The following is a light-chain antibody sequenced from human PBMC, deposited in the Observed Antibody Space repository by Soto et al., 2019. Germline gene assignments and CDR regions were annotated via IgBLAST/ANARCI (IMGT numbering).Light chain of an antibody. Sequence: EIVMTQSPATRSVSPGERATLSCRASQSVRSNLAWYQQKPGQAPRLLIFDASPRATGIPAMFSGSGAGTECTRTITSLQSEDFAVDYCQQYNAWPRTFGQGTKVDIK. J-gene: IGKJ1*01. CDR3: QQYNAWPRT. CDR2: DAS. CDR1: QSVRSN. V-gene: IGKV3D-15*01.